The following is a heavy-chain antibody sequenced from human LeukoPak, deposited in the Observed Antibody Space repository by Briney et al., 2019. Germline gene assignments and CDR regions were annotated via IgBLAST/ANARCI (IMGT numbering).Heavy chain of an antibody. J-gene: IGHJ3*02. Sequence: GGSLRLSCAASGFTVSSNYMSWVRQAPGKGLEWVAVISYDGSDKYYADSVKGRFTISRDNSKNTLYLQMNSLRAEDTAVYYCAVEAFDIWGQGTMVTVSS. CDR2: ISYDGSDK. V-gene: IGHV3-30*03. CDR1: GFTVSSNY. CDR3: AVEAFDI.